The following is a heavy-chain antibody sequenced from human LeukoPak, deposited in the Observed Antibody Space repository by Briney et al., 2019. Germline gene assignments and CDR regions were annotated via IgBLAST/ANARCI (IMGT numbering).Heavy chain of an antibody. CDR1: GLTFDDYA. Sequence: GGSPRLSCVASGLTFDDYAMQWVRQAPGKGLEWVSGISWNSGTLGYADSVKGRFTISRDNAKNSLYLQMNSLRVEDTALYYCAKVSSRSSPLDYWGQGTLVTVSS. J-gene: IGHJ4*02. V-gene: IGHV3-9*01. D-gene: IGHD6-13*01. CDR2: ISWNSGTL. CDR3: AKVSSRSSPLDY.